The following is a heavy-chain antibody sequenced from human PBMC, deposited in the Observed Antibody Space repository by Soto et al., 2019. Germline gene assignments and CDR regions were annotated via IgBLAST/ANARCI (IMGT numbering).Heavy chain of an antibody. D-gene: IGHD3-3*01. CDR2: IIPILGIA. CDR3: ARGGYDFWSGYRPQHYYYYMDV. CDR1: GGTFSSYT. V-gene: IGHV1-69*02. Sequence: SVKVSCKASGGTFSSYTISWVRQAPGQGLEWMGRIIPILGIANYAQKFQGRVTITADKSTSTAYMELSSLRSEDTAVYYCARGGYDFWSGYRPQHYYYYMDVWGKGTTVTVSS. J-gene: IGHJ6*03.